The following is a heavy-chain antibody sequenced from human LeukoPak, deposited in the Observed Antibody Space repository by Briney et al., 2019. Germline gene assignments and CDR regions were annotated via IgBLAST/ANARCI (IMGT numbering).Heavy chain of an antibody. CDR2: SATTKPNSCTT. CDR3: VRVVTTGSGWYQFDN. CDR1: GFSITDHH. V-gene: IGHV3-72*01. J-gene: IGHJ4*02. Sequence: GGSLRLSCAGAGFSITDHHMDWVRQAPGKGLEWIGRSATTKPNSCTTQYAASVRGRFTISRDDSQNSLYLHLNSLKTEDTAVYYCVRVVTTGSGWYQFDNWGLGTLVTVSS. D-gene: IGHD1-1*01.